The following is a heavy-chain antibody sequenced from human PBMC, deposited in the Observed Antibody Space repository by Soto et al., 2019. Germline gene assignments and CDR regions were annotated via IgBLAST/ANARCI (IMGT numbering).Heavy chain of an antibody. V-gene: IGHV4-59*01. CDR1: GGSITGYH. CDR2: THGSGIT. CDR3: ASYIEGGGGRGY. Sequence: QVQLQESGPGLVKPSETLSLTCTVSGGSITGYHWSWIRQPPGKGLEWIGYTHGSGITNYNPSLPSRVTIPVDTSKNHFSLKLSSVTASDTAVYYCASYIEGGGGRGYWGQGHPLTVSS. D-gene: IGHD1-26*01. J-gene: IGHJ4*02.